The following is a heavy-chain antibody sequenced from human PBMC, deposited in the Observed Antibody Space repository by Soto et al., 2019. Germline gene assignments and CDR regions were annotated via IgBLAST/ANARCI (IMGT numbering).Heavy chain of an antibody. J-gene: IGHJ6*02. CDR2: IIPIFGTA. CDR3: ARDQDPDIVLMVYARDVYYYGMDV. Sequence: VASVKVSCKASGGTFSSYAISWVRQAPGQGLEWMGGIIPIFGTANYAQKFQGRVTITADKSTSTAYMELSSLRSEDTAVYYCARDQDPDIVLMVYARDVYYYGMDVWGQGTTVTVSS. D-gene: IGHD2-8*01. V-gene: IGHV1-69*06. CDR1: GGTFSSYA.